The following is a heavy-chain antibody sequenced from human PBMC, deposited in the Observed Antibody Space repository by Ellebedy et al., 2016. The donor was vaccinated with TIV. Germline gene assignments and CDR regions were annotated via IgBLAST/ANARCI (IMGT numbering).Heavy chain of an antibody. Sequence: SETLSLTCTVSGGSISSSSYYWGWIRQPPGKGLEWIGSIYYSGSTYYNPSLKSRVTISVDTSKNQFSLKLSSVTAADTAVYYCARHGGYDYYYYYGMDVWGQGTTVTVSS. J-gene: IGHJ6*02. CDR3: ARHGGYDYYYYYGMDV. CDR2: IYYSGST. D-gene: IGHD5-12*01. CDR1: GGSISSSSYY. V-gene: IGHV4-39*01.